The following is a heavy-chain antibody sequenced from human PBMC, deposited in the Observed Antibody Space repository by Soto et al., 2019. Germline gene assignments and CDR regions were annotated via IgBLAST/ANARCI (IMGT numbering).Heavy chain of an antibody. CDR3: AKDHRIWWFGEWYY. V-gene: IGHV3-23*01. CDR2: ISGSGGST. Sequence: EVQLLESGGGLVQPGGSLRLSCAASGFTFSSYAMSWVRQAPGKGLEWVSAISGSGGSTYYADSVKGRFTISRDNSKHTLYLQMNSLRAEDTAVYYCAKDHRIWWFGEWYYWGQGTLVTVSA. CDR1: GFTFSSYA. D-gene: IGHD3-10*01. J-gene: IGHJ4*02.